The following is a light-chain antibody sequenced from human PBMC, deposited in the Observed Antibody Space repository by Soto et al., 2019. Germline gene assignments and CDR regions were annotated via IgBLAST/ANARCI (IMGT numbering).Light chain of an antibody. CDR1: SSDVGAYTS. Sequence: QSALTQPASVSGSPGQSITISCTGTSSDVGAYTSVSWYRQHPGKAPKLMIYEVSNRPSGVSNRFSGSKSANTASLTISGPQADDEAHYYCTSYTSDNRSYVFGTGTKVTVL. CDR2: EVS. V-gene: IGLV2-14*01. J-gene: IGLJ1*01. CDR3: TSYTSDNRSYV.